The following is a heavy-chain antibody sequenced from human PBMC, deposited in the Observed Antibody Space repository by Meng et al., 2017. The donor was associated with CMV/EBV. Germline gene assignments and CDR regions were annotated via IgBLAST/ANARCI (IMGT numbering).Heavy chain of an antibody. Sequence: GESLKISCAASGFTFSSDWMSWVRQAPGKGLEWVANIKQDGSEKYYVDSVKGRFTISRDNAKNSLYLQMNSLRAEDTAVYYCARDSPGGCSSTSCYQRPHKGGYYYGMDVWGQGTTVTVSS. CDR2: IKQDGSEK. CDR3: ARDSPGGCSSTSCYQRPHKGGYYYGMDV. V-gene: IGHV3-7*01. D-gene: IGHD2-2*01. CDR1: GFTFSSDW. J-gene: IGHJ6*02.